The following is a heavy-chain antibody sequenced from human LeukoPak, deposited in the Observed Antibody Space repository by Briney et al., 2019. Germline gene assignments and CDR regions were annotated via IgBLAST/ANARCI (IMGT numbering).Heavy chain of an antibody. D-gene: IGHD5-12*01. Sequence: GGSLRLSCAASGFTFSSFGLHWVRQAPGKGLEWVANIKEDGSAKYYVDSMKGRFTISRDNAKNSLYLQINSLRAEDTAVYYCARDSPGYGGYSYWGQGTLVTVSS. CDR2: IKEDGSAK. CDR3: ARDSPGYGGYSY. J-gene: IGHJ4*02. V-gene: IGHV3-7*04. CDR1: GFTFSSFG.